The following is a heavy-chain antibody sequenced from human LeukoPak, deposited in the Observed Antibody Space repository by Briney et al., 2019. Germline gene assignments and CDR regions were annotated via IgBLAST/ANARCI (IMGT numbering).Heavy chain of an antibody. CDR1: GFTFSLYA. D-gene: IGHD3-16*01. J-gene: IGHJ4*02. CDR3: ARVHGGVDYFDY. V-gene: IGHV3-23*01. Sequence: GGSLRLSCAASGFTFSLYAMTWVRQAPGKRLEWVSGISGSGDSTHYADSMKGRFTISRDNSKDTLYLQMNSLRAEDTAVYYCARVHGGVDYFDYWGQGTLVTVSS. CDR2: ISGSGDST.